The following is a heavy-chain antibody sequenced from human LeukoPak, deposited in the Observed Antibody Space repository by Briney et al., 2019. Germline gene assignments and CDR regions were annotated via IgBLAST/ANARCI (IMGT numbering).Heavy chain of an antibody. CDR1: GGSFSGYY. CDR3: ARTIVATIKASRRGPYYFDY. CDR2: IYHSGST. V-gene: IGHV4-34*01. D-gene: IGHD5-12*01. Sequence: SETLSLTCAVYGGSFSGYYWSWIRQPPGKGLERIGEIYHSGSTNYNPSLKSRVTISVDTSKNQFSLKLSSVTAADTAVYYCARTIVATIKASRRGPYYFDYWGKGTLATVSS. J-gene: IGHJ4*02.